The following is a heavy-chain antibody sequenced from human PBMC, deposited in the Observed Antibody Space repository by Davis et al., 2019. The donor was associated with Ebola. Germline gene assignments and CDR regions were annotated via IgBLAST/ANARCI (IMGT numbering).Heavy chain of an antibody. CDR1: GFTFSSYA. J-gene: IGHJ2*01. CDR3: ARVLAARPWYFDL. V-gene: IGHV3-23*01. Sequence: PGGSLRLSCAASGFTFSSYAMTWVRQAPGKGLEWVSAIRASGGTTYYADSVKGRFTISRDNSKNTLFLQMNSLRAEDTAVYYCARVLAARPWYFDLWGRGTLVTVSS. D-gene: IGHD6-6*01. CDR2: IRASGGTT.